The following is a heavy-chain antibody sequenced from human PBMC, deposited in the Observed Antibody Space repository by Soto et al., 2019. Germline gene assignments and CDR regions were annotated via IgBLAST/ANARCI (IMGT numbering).Heavy chain of an antibody. D-gene: IGHD3-10*01. J-gene: IGHJ4*02. CDR1: GDTFTSYY. Sequence: ASVKVSCKAPGDTFTSYYLNWVRQAPGQGLEWMGVINPHGGSTKYAQKFQGRITMTRDTSRSTVYMELRSLRSDDTAVYYCVRDLDGSGSYYTDYWGPGTLVTVSS. CDR3: VRDLDGSGSYYTDY. CDR2: INPHGGST. V-gene: IGHV1-46*01.